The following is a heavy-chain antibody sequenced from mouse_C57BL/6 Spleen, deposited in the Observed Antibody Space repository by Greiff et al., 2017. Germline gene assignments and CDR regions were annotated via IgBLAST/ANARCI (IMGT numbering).Heavy chain of an antibody. Sequence: QVQLQQPGPELVRPGSSVKLSCKASGYSFTSYWMHWVKQRTIKGLEWIGNIDPSYSATHSNQKFKDKATLTVDKSSSTAYMQLSSLTSEDSAVYYCARMTMVEYMDYWGQGTSVTVSS. V-gene: IGHV1-52*01. J-gene: IGHJ4*01. CDR3: ARMTMVEYMDY. CDR1: GYSFTSYW. CDR2: IDPSYSAT. D-gene: IGHD2-1*01.